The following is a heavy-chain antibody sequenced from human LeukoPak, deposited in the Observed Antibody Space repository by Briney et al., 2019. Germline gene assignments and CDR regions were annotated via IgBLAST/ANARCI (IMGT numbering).Heavy chain of an antibody. CDR2: ISSSSSTI. Sequence: TGGSLRLSCAASGFTFSSYSMNWVRQAPGKGLERASYISSSSSTIYYADSVKGRFTISRDNAKNSLYLQMNSLRAEDTAVYYCARGGRILSDYWGQGTLVTVSS. CDR3: ARGGRILSDY. V-gene: IGHV3-48*01. J-gene: IGHJ4*02. CDR1: GFTFSSYS. D-gene: IGHD2/OR15-2a*01.